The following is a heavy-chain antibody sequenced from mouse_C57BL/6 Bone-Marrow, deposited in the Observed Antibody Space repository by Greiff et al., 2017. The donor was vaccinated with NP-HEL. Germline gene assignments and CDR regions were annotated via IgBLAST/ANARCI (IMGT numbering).Heavy chain of an antibody. CDR1: GYTFTSYT. J-gene: IGHJ2*01. Sequence: LQESGAELARPGASVKMSCKASGYTFTSYTMHWVKQRPGQGLEWIGYINPSSGYTKYNQKFKDKATLTADKSSSTAYMQLSSLTSEDSAVYYCARGDTVDYWGQGTTLTVSS. CDR2: INPSSGYT. V-gene: IGHV1-4*01. CDR3: ARGDTVDY. D-gene: IGHD1-1*01.